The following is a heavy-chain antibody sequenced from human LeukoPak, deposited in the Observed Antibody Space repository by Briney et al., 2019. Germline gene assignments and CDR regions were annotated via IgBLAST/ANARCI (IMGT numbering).Heavy chain of an antibody. D-gene: IGHD3-10*01. CDR2: ISSNGGST. CDR3: AKKGGDILWFGELDWYYFDY. Sequence: GGSLRLSCAASGFTFSSYAMHWVRQAPGKGLEYVSAISSNGGSTYYANSVKGRFTISRDNSKNTLYLQMNSLRAEDTAVYYCAKKGGDILWFGELDWYYFDYWGQGALVTVSS. CDR1: GFTFSSYA. J-gene: IGHJ4*02. V-gene: IGHV3-64*01.